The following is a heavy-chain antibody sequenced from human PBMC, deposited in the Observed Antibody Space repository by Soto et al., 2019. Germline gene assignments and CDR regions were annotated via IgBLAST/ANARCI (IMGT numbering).Heavy chain of an antibody. Sequence: QVQLVESGGGVVQPGRSLRLSCAASGFTFSSYGMHWVRQAPGKGLEWVAVISYDGSNKYYADSVKGGFTISRDNSKNTLYLQMNSLRAEDTAVYYCAKDPPEMVRGVISWFDPWGQGTLVTVSS. CDR1: GFTFSSYG. CDR3: AKDPPEMVRGVISWFDP. J-gene: IGHJ5*02. CDR2: ISYDGSNK. V-gene: IGHV3-30*18. D-gene: IGHD3-10*01.